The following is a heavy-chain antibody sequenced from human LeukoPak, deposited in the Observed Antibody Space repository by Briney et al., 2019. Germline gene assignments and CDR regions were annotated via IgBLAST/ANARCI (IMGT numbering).Heavy chain of an antibody. V-gene: IGHV4-38-2*02. D-gene: IGHD4-17*01. CDR1: GYSISSGYY. CDR3: ARDIYGDVDY. CDR2: IYHSGST. J-gene: IGHJ4*02. Sequence: PETLSLTCTVSGYSISSGYYWGWIRQPPGKGLEWIGSIYHSGSTYYNPSLKSRVTISVDTSKNQFSLKLSSVTAADTAVYYCARDIYGDVDYWGQGTLVTVSS.